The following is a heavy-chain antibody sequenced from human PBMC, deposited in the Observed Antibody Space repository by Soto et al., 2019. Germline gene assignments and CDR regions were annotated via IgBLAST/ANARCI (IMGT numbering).Heavy chain of an antibody. CDR2: IYTSGST. CDR1: GASISSYY. Sequence: ETPSLTSAAPGASISSYYWSWIPQPAGKGLEWIVRIYTSGSTNYNPSLKSRVPMSVDTSKNRFSLKLTSVTAADTAVYFCARATRGYGDYGYFDSWGQGTLVTVSS. V-gene: IGHV4-4*07. D-gene: IGHD4-17*01. J-gene: IGHJ4*02. CDR3: ARATRGYGDYGYFDS.